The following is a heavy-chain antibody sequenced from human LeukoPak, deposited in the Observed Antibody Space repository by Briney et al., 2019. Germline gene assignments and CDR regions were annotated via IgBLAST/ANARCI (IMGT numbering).Heavy chain of an antibody. J-gene: IGHJ4*02. CDR3: AKMVTYYDILTGYYFDY. V-gene: IGHV3-23*01. CDR2: ISGSGGST. CDR1: GFTFSSYA. D-gene: IGHD3-9*01. Sequence: GGSLRLSCAASGFTFSSYAMSWVRQAPGKGLEWVSVISGSGGSTYYADSVKGRFTISRDNSKNTLYLQMNSLRAEDTAVYYCAKMVTYYDILTGYYFDYWGQGTLVTVSS.